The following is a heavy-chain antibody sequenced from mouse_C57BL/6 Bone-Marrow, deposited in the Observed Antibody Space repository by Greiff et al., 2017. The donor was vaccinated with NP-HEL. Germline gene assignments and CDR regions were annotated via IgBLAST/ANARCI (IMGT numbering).Heavy chain of an antibody. Sequence: EVQLQQSGAELVRPGASVKLSCTASGFNIKDDYMHWVKQRPEQGLEWIGWIDPENGDTEYASKFQGKATITADTSSNTAYLQLSSLTSEDTAVYYCTTGGGVPCDYWGQGTTLTVSS. CDR3: TTGGGVPCDY. CDR1: GFNIKDDY. V-gene: IGHV14-4*01. J-gene: IGHJ2*01. CDR2: IDPENGDT.